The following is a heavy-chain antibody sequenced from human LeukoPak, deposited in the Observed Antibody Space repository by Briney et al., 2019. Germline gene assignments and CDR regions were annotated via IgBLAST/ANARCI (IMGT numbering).Heavy chain of an antibody. CDR2: VYYSGNT. V-gene: IGHV4-39*01. CDR1: GGSIISSSYY. CDR3: TRHETGLDY. Sequence: PSETLSLTCTVSGGSIISSSYYWGWIRQPPGKGLEWMGTVYYSGNTYHSPSPKSRVTISVDTSKNQFSLKLSSVTAADTAVYYCTRHETGLDYWGQGTLVTVSS. J-gene: IGHJ4*02. D-gene: IGHD3-9*01.